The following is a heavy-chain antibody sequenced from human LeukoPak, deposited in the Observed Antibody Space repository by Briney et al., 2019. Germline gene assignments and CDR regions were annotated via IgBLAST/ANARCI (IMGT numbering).Heavy chain of an antibody. D-gene: IGHD1-7*01. V-gene: IGHV4-34*01. J-gene: IGHJ4*02. CDR1: GGSFSGYY. CDR3: ARVNWNYSFDY. CDR2: INHSGST. Sequence: SETLSLTCAVYGGSFSGYYWSWIRQPPGKGLEWIGEINHSGSTNYNPSLKSRVTISADTSKNQFSLKLSSVTAADTAVYYCARVNWNYSFDYWGQGTLVTVSS.